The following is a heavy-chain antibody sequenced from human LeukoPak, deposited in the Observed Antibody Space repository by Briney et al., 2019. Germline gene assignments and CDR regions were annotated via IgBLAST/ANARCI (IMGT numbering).Heavy chain of an antibody. J-gene: IGHJ4*02. CDR1: GGSISSGGYY. Sequence: SQTLSLTCTVSGGSISSGGYYWSWIRQHPGKGLEWIVYIYYSGSTYYNPSLKSRVTISVDTSKNQFSLKLSSVTAAGTAVYYCAKASKVGGTPNFDYWGQGTLVTVSS. CDR2: IYYSGST. V-gene: IGHV4-31*03. D-gene: IGHD1-26*01. CDR3: AKASKVGGTPNFDY.